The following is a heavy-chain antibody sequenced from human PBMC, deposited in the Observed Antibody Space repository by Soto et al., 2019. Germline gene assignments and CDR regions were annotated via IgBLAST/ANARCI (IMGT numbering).Heavy chain of an antibody. CDR2: IYNSGST. CDR1: GGSISNYY. J-gene: IGHJ5*02. Sequence: QVQLQESGPGLVKPSETLSLTCSVSGGSISNYYWTWIRQPPGKGLEWIGNIYNSGSTNYGPSLKSRVTISIDTSKSQFSLQLTSVTAADTAMYYCTTRPSSVGWFDPWGQGTLVIVSS. V-gene: IGHV4-59*01. D-gene: IGHD6-6*01. CDR3: TTRPSSVGWFDP.